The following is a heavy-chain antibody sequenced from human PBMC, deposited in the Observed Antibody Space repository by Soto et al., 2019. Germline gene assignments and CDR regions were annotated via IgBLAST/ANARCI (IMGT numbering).Heavy chain of an antibody. CDR3: ARLPAPGGYSYGDRNLNWFDP. CDR2: ISSSSSYI. Sequence: GGSLRLSCAASGFTFSSYSMNWVRQAPGKGLEWVSSISSSSSYIYYADSVKGRFTISRDNAKNSLYLQMNSLRAEDTAVYYCARLPAPGGYSYGDRNLNWFDPWGQGTLVTVSS. J-gene: IGHJ5*02. CDR1: GFTFSSYS. D-gene: IGHD5-18*01. V-gene: IGHV3-21*01.